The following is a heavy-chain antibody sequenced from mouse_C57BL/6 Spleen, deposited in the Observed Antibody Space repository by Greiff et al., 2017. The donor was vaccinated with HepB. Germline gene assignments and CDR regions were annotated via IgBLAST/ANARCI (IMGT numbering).Heavy chain of an antibody. CDR2: IDPSDSYT. Sequence: QVQLQQPGAELVKPGASVKLSCKASGYTFTSYWMQWVKQRPGQGLEWIGEIDPSDSYTNYNQKFKGKATLTVDTSSSTAYMQLSSLTSEDSAVYYCARAPFITTVVEGFDYWGQGTTLTVSS. CDR1: GYTFTSYW. V-gene: IGHV1-50*01. D-gene: IGHD1-1*01. J-gene: IGHJ2*01. CDR3: ARAPFITTVVEGFDY.